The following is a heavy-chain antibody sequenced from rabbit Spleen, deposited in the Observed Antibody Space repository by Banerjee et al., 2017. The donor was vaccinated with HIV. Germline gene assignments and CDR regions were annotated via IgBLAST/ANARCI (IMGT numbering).Heavy chain of an antibody. D-gene: IGHD3-1*01. J-gene: IGHJ4*01. CDR1: GFSFSDSYW. V-gene: IGHV1S45*01. CDR3: ARDLASVVGWNFNL. CDR2: ITACSSRCT. Sequence: EESGGDLVKPEGSLTLTCTASGFSFSDSYWICLVRQAPGKGLEWIACITACSSRCTYYESWAKGRFTISKTSATTVTLQMTSVADANSATYFCARDLASVVGWNFNLWGPGTLVTVS.